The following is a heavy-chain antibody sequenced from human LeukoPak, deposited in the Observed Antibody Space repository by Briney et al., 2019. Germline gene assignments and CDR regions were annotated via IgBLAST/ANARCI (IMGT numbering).Heavy chain of an antibody. CDR2: IYYSGST. J-gene: IGHJ6*03. D-gene: IGHD3-3*01. CDR3: ARGLYDFWSGYLYYYYYYMDV. V-gene: IGHV4-59*01. Sequence: PSETLSLTCTVSGGSISSYYWSWIRQPPGKGLEWIGYIYYSGSTNYNPSLKSRVTISVDTSKNQFSLKLSSVTAADTAVYYSARGLYDFWSGYLYYYYYYMDVWGKGTTVTVSS. CDR1: GGSISSYY.